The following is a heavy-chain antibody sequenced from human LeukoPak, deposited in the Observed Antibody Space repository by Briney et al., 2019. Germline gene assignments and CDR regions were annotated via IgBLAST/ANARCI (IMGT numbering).Heavy chain of an antibody. D-gene: IGHD3-22*01. CDR3: TTATRGYYDSSGYYFYFDY. CDR1: GFTFSNAW. J-gene: IGHJ4*02. CDR2: IKSKTDGGTT. Sequence: GGSLRLSCAASGFTFSNAWMSWVRQAPGKGLEWVGRIKSKTDGGTTDYAAPVKGRFTISRDDSKNTLYLQMNSLKTEDTAVYYCTTATRGYYDSSGYYFYFDYWGQGTLVTVSS. V-gene: IGHV3-15*01.